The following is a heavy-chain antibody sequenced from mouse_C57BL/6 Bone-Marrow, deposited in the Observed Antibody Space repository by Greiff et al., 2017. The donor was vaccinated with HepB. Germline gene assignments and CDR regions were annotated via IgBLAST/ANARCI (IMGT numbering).Heavy chain of an antibody. J-gene: IGHJ1*03. Sequence: QVQLQQSGAELVKPGASVKISCKAPGYAFSSYWMNWVKQRPGKGLEWIGQIYPGDGDTNYNGKFKGKATLTADKSSSTAYMQLSSLTSEDSAVYFCARDTTVVEDWYFDVWGTGTTVTVSS. CDR1: GYAFSSYW. CDR3: ARDTTVVEDWYFDV. D-gene: IGHD1-1*01. V-gene: IGHV1-80*01. CDR2: IYPGDGDT.